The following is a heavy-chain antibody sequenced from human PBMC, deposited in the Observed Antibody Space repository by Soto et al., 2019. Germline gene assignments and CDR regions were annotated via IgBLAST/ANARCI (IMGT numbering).Heavy chain of an antibody. CDR2: IYPSDSYS. D-gene: IGHD3-10*01. J-gene: IGHJ6*02. V-gene: IGHV5-10-1*01. CDR3: ARDSYYTAGSCVTYYSYGMDV. Sequence: PGESLKISCKGSGYSFTNYWITWVRQMPGKGLEWLGSIYPSDSYSKYSPSFQGHVTISADKSISTAYLQWSSLKASDTAMYYCARDSYYTAGSCVTYYSYGMDVWGQGTTVTVSS. CDR1: GYSFTNYW.